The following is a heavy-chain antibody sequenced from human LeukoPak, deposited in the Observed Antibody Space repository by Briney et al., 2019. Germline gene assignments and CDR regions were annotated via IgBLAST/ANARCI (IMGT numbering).Heavy chain of an antibody. Sequence: TSETLSLTCTVSGGSVSSGSYYWSWIRQPPGKGLEWIGEINHSGSTNYNPSLKSRVTISVDTSKNQFSLKLSSVTAADTAVYYCARKAAWLWFGELFGALNNWFDPWGQGTLVTVSS. CDR3: ARKAAWLWFGELFGALNNWFDP. CDR2: INHSGST. CDR1: GGSVSSGSYY. D-gene: IGHD3-10*01. V-gene: IGHV4-39*07. J-gene: IGHJ5*02.